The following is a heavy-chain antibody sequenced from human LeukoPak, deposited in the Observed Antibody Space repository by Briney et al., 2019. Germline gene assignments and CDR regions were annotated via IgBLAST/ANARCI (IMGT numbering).Heavy chain of an antibody. D-gene: IGHD1/OR15-1a*01. CDR3: ARDKEDQQDYYYRMDV. J-gene: IGHJ6*02. CDR2: SYSGGST. V-gene: IGHV3-53*01. CDR1: GFTVSSNY. Sequence: PGGSLRLSCAGSGFTVSSNYMSGVRQAPGKGLEWVSVSYSGGSTYYADSVKGRFTISRDNSKNTLYLQMNSRTADEPDVYYCARDKEDQQDYYYRMDVWRQGTTVTVS.